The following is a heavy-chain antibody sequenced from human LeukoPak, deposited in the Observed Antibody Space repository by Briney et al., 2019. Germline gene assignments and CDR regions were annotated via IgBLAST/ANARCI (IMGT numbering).Heavy chain of an antibody. CDR2: ISNSGGST. J-gene: IGHJ4*02. CDR3: AKRVIIRSYFDS. Sequence: HPGGSLRLSCAASGFTFSSYAMNWVRQAPGKGLEWVSAISNSGGSTYYADSVKGRFTISRDNSNNTLYLQMKSLRAEDTAVYYCAKRVIIRSYFDSWGQGTLVTVSS. D-gene: IGHD3-22*01. CDR1: GFTFSSYA. V-gene: IGHV3-23*01.